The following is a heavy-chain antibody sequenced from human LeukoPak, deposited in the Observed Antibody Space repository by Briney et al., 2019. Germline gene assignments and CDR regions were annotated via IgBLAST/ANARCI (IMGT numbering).Heavy chain of an antibody. Sequence: GGSLRLSCAASGFTFSSYAMSWVRQAPGKGLEGVSAIIGSGGSTYYADSVKGRFTNSRDNSKNTLYLQMNSLRAEDTAVYYCAKRYYDFWSGYSEGFDYWGQGTLVTVSS. D-gene: IGHD3-3*01. CDR2: IIGSGGST. V-gene: IGHV3-23*01. CDR1: GFTFSSYA. J-gene: IGHJ4*02. CDR3: AKRYYDFWSGYSEGFDY.